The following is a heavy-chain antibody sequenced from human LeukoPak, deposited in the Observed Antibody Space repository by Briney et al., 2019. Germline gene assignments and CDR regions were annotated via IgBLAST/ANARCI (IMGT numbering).Heavy chain of an antibody. CDR3: ARDRYSSSWYSGYYGMDV. J-gene: IGHJ6*02. CDR2: TYYRSKWYN. Sequence: SQTLSLTCAISGDSVSSNSAAWNWIRQSPSRGLEWLGRTYYRSKWYNDYAVSVKSRITINPDTSKNQFSLQLNSVTPEDTAVYYCARDRYSSSWYSGYYGMDVWGQGTTVTVSS. D-gene: IGHD6-13*01. V-gene: IGHV6-1*01. CDR1: GDSVSSNSAA.